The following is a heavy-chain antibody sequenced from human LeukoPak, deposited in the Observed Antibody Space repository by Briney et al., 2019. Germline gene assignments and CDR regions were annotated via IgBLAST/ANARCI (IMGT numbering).Heavy chain of an antibody. D-gene: IGHD6-13*01. Sequence: ASVKVSCKASGYTFTGYYRHWVRQAPGQRLEWMGWINPNSGGTNYAQKFQGRVTMTRDTSISTAYMELSRLRSDDTAVYYCARVPQNSVSDSSSSYGMDVWGQGTTVTVPS. CDR3: ARVPQNSVSDSSSSYGMDV. V-gene: IGHV1-2*02. J-gene: IGHJ6*02. CDR2: INPNSGGT. CDR1: GYTFTGYY.